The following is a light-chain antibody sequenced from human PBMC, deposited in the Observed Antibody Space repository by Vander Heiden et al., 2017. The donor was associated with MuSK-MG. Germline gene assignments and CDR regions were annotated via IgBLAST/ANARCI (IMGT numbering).Light chain of an antibody. CDR1: QDISNF. J-gene: IGKJ4*01. CDR3: QQYGTLPLT. V-gene: IGKV1-33*01. Sequence: DIQMTQSPSSLSASVGDRVTISCQASQDISNFLSWYQQKPGKPPNLLIYDACSLETGVPLRFSGSGSGTDFSLTISGLQHEDLAKYYCQQYGTLPLTFGEGTRVEI. CDR2: DAC.